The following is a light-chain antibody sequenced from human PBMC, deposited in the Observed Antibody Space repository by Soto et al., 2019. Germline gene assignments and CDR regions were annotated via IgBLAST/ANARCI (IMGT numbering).Light chain of an antibody. J-gene: IGLJ1*01. CDR3: ASYAGSITV. CDR2: EVS. CDR1: SSDVGRYEY. Sequence: QSALTQPPSASGSPGQSVTISCTGTSSDVGRYEYVSWYQQHPGKAPKLIIYEVSKRPSGVPDRFSGSKSGNTASLTVSGLQADDEADYYCASYAGSITVFGTGTKVTVL. V-gene: IGLV2-8*01.